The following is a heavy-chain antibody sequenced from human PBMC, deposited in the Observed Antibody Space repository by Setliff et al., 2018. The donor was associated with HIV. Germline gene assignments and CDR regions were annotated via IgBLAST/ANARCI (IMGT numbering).Heavy chain of an antibody. D-gene: IGHD6-13*01. CDR1: GYSISSNYY. Sequence: SETLSLTCTVSGYSISSNYYWAWIRQAPGKGLEWIGCIDASANTYYIPSLKSRATISIDTSKNQLSLKLGSVTAADTAVYYCARIGSGWSVGWFDPWGQGTLVTVSS. J-gene: IGHJ5*02. V-gene: IGHV4-38-2*02. CDR3: ARIGSGWSVGWFDP. CDR2: IDASANT.